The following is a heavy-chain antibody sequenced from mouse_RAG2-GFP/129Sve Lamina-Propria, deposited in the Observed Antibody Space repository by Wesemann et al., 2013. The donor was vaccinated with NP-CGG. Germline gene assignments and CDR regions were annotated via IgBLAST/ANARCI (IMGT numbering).Heavy chain of an antibody. Sequence: SVKLSCKASGYTFTSYGISWVKQRTGQGLEWIGEIYPRSGNTYYNEKFKGKATLTADKSSSTAYMELRSLTSEDSAVYFCARSHYEVPRGYWGQGTTLTVSS. CDR3: ARSHYEVPRGY. D-gene: IGHD2-4*01. J-gene: IGHJ2*01. CDR2: IYPRSGNT. CDR1: GYTFTSYG. V-gene: IGHV1-81*01.